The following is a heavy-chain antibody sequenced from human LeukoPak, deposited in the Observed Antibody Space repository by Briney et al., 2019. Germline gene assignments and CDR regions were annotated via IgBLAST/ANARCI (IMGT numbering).Heavy chain of an antibody. J-gene: IGHJ4*02. V-gene: IGHV3-23*01. D-gene: IGHD6-19*01. CDR3: AKDQVHGYSSGWSENDY. CDR2: ISGNGGST. CDR1: GFTFSSYA. Sequence: GGSLRLSCAASGFTFSSYAMSWVRQAPGKGLEWVSGISGNGGSTYYADSVKGRFTISRDNSKNTLYLQMDSLRAEDTAVYYCAKDQVHGYSSGWSENDYWGQGTLVTVSS.